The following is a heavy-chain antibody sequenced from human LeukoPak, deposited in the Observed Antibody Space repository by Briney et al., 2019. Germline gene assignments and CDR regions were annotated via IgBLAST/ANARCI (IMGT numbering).Heavy chain of an antibody. J-gene: IGHJ4*02. V-gene: IGHV1-46*01. CDR2: IYPRDGST. Sequence: ASVKVSCKASGYTFTSNYIHWVRQAPGQGLEWMGMIYPRDGSTSYAQKFQGRVTVTRDTSTSAVHMELSGLRSENTAVYYCARDQEGFDYWGQGTLVTVSS. CDR3: ARDQEGFDY. CDR1: GYTFTSNY.